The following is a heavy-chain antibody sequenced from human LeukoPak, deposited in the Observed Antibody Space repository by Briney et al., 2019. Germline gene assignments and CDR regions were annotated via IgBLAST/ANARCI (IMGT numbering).Heavy chain of an antibody. CDR1: GAFISTYY. CDR3: ARHGSSWSFDY. CDR2: IQNSETT. Sequence: SETLSLTCTVSGAFISTYYWSWIRQPPGKGLEWIGYIQNSETTNHNPSLQSRVTISVDMSKNQFSLRLSSVTAADTAVYYCARHGSSWSFDYWGQGTLVRVSS. V-gene: IGHV4-59*08. J-gene: IGHJ4*02. D-gene: IGHD6-13*01.